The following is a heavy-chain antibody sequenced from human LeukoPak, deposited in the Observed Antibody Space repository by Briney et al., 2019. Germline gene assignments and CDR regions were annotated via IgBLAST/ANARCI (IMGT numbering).Heavy chain of an antibody. D-gene: IGHD2-2*01. J-gene: IGHJ6*04. CDR3: GRGGLDCSSTSCYPNYYGMDV. Sequence: GASVKVSCKASGGTFSSYAISWVRQAPGQGHEWMGGIIPIFGTANYAQKFQGRVTITAGEYTSTAYMELSSLRSEDMAVYYCGRGGLDCSSTSCYPNYYGMDVWGKGTTVTVSS. CDR2: IIPIFGTA. V-gene: IGHV1-69*13. CDR1: GGTFSSYA.